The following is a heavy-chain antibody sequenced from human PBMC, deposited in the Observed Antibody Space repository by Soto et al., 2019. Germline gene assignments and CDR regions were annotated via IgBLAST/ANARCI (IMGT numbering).Heavy chain of an antibody. V-gene: IGHV3-72*01. Sequence: PGGSLRLSCAASGFTFSDYYMDWVRQAPGEGLEWVGRIRNKAKSYTTDYAASVKGRFTISRDDSENSLYLQINNLKTEDTAVYYCARSLPRVTGYPQFDSWGQGTLVTVSS. J-gene: IGHJ4*02. CDR1: GFTFSDYY. CDR2: IRNKAKSYTT. CDR3: ARSLPRVTGYPQFDS. D-gene: IGHD3-9*01.